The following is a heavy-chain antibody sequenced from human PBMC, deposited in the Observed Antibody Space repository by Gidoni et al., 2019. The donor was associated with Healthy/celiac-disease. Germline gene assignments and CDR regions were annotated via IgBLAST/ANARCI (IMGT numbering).Heavy chain of an antibody. J-gene: IGHJ4*02. CDR2: INHSGST. CDR3: ARGPGLAVAGTGY. CDR1: GGSFSGYY. D-gene: IGHD6-19*01. Sequence: QVQLQQWGAGLLKPSETLSLTCAVYGGSFSGYYWSWIRQPPGKGLEWIGEINHSGSTNYNPSLKSRVTISVDTSKNQFSLKLSSVTAADTAVYYCARGPGLAVAGTGYWGQGTLVTVSS. V-gene: IGHV4-34*01.